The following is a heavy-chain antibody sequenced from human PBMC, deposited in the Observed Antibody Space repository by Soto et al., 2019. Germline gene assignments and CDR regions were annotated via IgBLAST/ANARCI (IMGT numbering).Heavy chain of an antibody. V-gene: IGHV3-7*03. D-gene: IGHD3-3*01. Sequence: GGSLRLSCAASGFTFNLYWMTWVRQAPGKGLEWVANIKQDGSEKYYVDSVKGRFTISRDNSKNSLYLQMKSLRADDTAVYYCASTPDYDFWSAPYYYYYYYMDVWGKGTTVTVSS. CDR3: ASTPDYDFWSAPYYYYYYYMDV. J-gene: IGHJ6*03. CDR1: GFTFNLYW. CDR2: IKQDGSEK.